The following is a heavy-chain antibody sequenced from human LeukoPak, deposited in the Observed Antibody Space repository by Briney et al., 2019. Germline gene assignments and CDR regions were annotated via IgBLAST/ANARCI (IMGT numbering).Heavy chain of an antibody. Sequence: SQTLSLTCTVSGGSISSGSYYWSWIRQPAGKGLEWIGRIYTSGSTNYNPSLKSRVNISVDTSKNQFSLKLSSVTAADTAVYYCARDPNYCSSTSCYEWDYYMDVWGKGTTVTVSS. V-gene: IGHV4-61*02. CDR3: ARDPNYCSSTSCYEWDYYMDV. CDR1: GGSISSGSYY. CDR2: IYTSGST. D-gene: IGHD2-2*01. J-gene: IGHJ6*03.